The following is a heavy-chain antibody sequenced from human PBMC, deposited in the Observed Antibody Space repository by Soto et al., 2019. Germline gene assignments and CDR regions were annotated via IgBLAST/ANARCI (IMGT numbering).Heavy chain of an antibody. V-gene: IGHV2-5*02. D-gene: IGHD6-13*01. CDR2: IYWDDDK. Sequence: QITLKESGPTLVKPTQTLTLTCTFSGFSLSTSGVGVGWIRQPPGKALEWLALIYWDDDKRYSPSLKTRLTITKDTSKDQVVLTLTNMDPVDTATYYCAYSPYTSNYYDYWGQGTLVTVSS. CDR1: GFSLSTSGVG. CDR3: AYSPYTSNYYDY. J-gene: IGHJ4*02.